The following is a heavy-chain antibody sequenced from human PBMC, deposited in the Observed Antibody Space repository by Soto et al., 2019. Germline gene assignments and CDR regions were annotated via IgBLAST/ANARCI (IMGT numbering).Heavy chain of an antibody. V-gene: IGHV4-31*03. CDR1: GDSISGSGYY. D-gene: IGHD3-10*01. CDR3: ARDSDYYSSGSFDY. CDR2: IYYSGSS. Sequence: SETLSLTCSVSGDSISGSGYYWSWIRQRPGKGLEWIGNIYYSGSSYNNPSLKSRVTISVNTSKNQFSLNLRSVTAADTAVYYCARDSDYYSSGSFDYWGQGTLVTVSS. J-gene: IGHJ4*02.